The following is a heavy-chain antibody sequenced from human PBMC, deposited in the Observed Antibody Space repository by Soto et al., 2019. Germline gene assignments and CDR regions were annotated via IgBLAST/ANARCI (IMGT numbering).Heavy chain of an antibody. V-gene: IGHV3-30*18. Sequence: QVQLVESGGGVVQPGRSLRLSCAASGFTFSSYGMNWVRQAPGKGLEWVAVISYDGSNKYYADSVKGRFTISRDSSKNMLYLQMNSLRAEDTAVYYCAKEDSSSWHYYYGMDVGGQGTTVTVSS. CDR2: ISYDGSNK. CDR3: AKEDSSSWHYYYGMDV. D-gene: IGHD6-13*01. J-gene: IGHJ6*02. CDR1: GFTFSSYG.